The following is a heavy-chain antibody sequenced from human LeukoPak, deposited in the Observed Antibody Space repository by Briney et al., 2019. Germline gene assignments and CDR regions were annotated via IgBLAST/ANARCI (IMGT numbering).Heavy chain of an antibody. Sequence: GGSLRLSCAVSGLSFSRFSMIWVRQAPGKGLEWVASVTGRSSYIYYADAAKGRFTISRDNVRNTLYLRMNSLRVEDSAVYYCARDPSLESNYGVYADFWGRGTWSPSLQ. D-gene: IGHD4-17*01. CDR2: VTGRSSYI. CDR3: ARDPSLESNYGVYADF. J-gene: IGHJ4*02. CDR1: GLSFSRFS. V-gene: IGHV3-21*06.